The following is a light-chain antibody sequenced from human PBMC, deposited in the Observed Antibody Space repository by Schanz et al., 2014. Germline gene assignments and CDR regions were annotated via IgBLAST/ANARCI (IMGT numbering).Light chain of an antibody. V-gene: IGKV3-11*01. J-gene: IGKJ1*01. CDR3: QQYDASRT. Sequence: EIVLTQSPATLSLSPGERATLSCRASQSVSRYLAWYQQKPGQAPRLLIYDASNRATGIPARFSGSGSGTEFTLTISRLEPEDFAVYYCQQYDASRTFRQGTKVEIK. CDR1: QSVSRY. CDR2: DAS.